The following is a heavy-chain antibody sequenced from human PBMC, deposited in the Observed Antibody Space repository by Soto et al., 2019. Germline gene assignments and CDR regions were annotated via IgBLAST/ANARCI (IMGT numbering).Heavy chain of an antibody. V-gene: IGHV4-59*08. D-gene: IGHD2-8*01. J-gene: IGHJ4*02. CDR3: ARGGHCTDGVCSALDF. CDR1: GGSISTYY. CDR2: IYYGGSA. Sequence: QVQLQESGPGLVKPSETLSLTCTVSGGSISTYYWSWIRQPPGKGLEWIGYIYYGGSANYNPSLTSRVTIAVDTSKKQFSLNLRSVTVADTAVYYCARGGHCTDGVCSALDFWGQGTLVTVSS.